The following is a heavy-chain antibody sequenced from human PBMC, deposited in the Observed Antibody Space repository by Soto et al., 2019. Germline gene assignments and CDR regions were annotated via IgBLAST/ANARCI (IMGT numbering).Heavy chain of an antibody. D-gene: IGHD2-2*01. CDR2: ISAYNGNT. V-gene: IGHV1-18*01. J-gene: IGHJ4*02. Sequence: QVQLVQSGAEVKKPGASVKVSCKASGYTFTSYGISWVRQAPGQGLEWRGWISAYNGNTNYAQKLQGRGTMTTDTSTSTAYMELRSLRSDDTAVYYCARDPGPDVVPAADYYFDYWGQGTLVTVSS. CDR3: ARDPGPDVVPAADYYFDY. CDR1: GYTFTSYG.